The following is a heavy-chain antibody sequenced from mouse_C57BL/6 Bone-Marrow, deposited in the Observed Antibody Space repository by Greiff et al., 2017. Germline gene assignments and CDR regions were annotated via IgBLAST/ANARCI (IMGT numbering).Heavy chain of an antibody. Sequence: VQLQQSGAELARPGASVKLSCKASGYTFTSYGISWVKQRTGQGLEWIGEIYPRSGNTYYNEKFKGKATLTADKSSSTAYMALRSLTSEDSAVYFCARWNGDECCFAYWGQGTLVTVSA. CDR1: GYTFTSYG. CDR3: ARWNGDECCFAY. V-gene: IGHV1-81*01. CDR2: IYPRSGNT. J-gene: IGHJ3*01. D-gene: IGHD4-1*01.